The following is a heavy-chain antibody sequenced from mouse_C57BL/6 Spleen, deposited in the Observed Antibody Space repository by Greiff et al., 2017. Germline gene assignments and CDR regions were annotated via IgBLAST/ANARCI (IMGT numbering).Heavy chain of an antibody. CDR3: GGTGTSTDAMDN. V-gene: IGHV1-59*01. CDR2: IDPSVSYT. CDR1: GYTFTSYW. Sequence: QVQLQQPGAELVRPGTSVKLSCKASGYTFTSYWMHWVQPRPGQGLEWIGVIDPSVSYTNYNQKFKGKATLTVDPSSSTADMPLSSLTSEDSAFYYCGGTGTSTDAMDNWGEGTSVTVSS. D-gene: IGHD2-1*01. J-gene: IGHJ4*01.